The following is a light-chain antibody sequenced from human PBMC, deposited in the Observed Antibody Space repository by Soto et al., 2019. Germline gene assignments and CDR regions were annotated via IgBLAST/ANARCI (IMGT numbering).Light chain of an antibody. Sequence: EIVLTQSPGTLSLSPGERATLSCRASQSVSSSHLAWYQQKPGQAPRLFMYGASNRATGIPDRFSGSGSGKDFTLSISRLEPEDCAVYYCQHYCSSPRTFGQGTKLEIK. CDR1: QSVSSSH. CDR2: GAS. CDR3: QHYCSSPRT. J-gene: IGKJ2*01. V-gene: IGKV3-20*01.